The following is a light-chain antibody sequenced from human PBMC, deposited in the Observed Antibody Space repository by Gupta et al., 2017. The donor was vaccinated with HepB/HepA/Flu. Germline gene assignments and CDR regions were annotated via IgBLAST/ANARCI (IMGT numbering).Light chain of an antibody. V-gene: IGLV2-8*01. CDR2: EVN. J-gene: IGLJ3*02. CDR3: SSYAGNDNFVV. Sequence: QSALTQPPSASGSPGQPFTISCTGTSSDVGGYNYVSWYQQHPGKAPKLMIYEVNKRPSGVPDRFSGSKSGNTASLTVSGLQVEDEAAYYCSSYAGNDNFVVFGGGTNVTVL. CDR1: SSDVGGYNY.